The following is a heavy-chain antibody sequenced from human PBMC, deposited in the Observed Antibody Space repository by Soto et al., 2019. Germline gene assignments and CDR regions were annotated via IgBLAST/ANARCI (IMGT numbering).Heavy chain of an antibody. J-gene: IGHJ4*02. V-gene: IGHV3-23*01. Sequence: EVQLLVSGGHLVQPGGSLRLSCAASGFPFNNYAMSWVRQSPGKGLEWVAAITGSGGDTYHADSVKGRFTISRDNPENTLSLQMNGLKAEDTAVYYCAKGSASSRPYYFDYWGQGTLVTVSS. CDR2: ITGSGGDT. CDR1: GFPFNNYA. D-gene: IGHD2-2*01. CDR3: AKGSASSRPYYFDY.